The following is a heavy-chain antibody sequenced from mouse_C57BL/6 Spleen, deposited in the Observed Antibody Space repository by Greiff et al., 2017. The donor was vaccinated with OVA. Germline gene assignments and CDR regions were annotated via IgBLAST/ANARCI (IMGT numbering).Heavy chain of an antibody. CDR1: GYTFTSYW. CDR2: IYPGSGST. D-gene: IGHD2-3*01. CDR3: ALRVTTYFGY. J-gene: IGHJ2*01. V-gene: IGHV1-55*01. Sequence: QVQLQQSGAELVKPGASVKMSCKASGYTFTSYWITWVKQRPGQGLEWIGDIYPGSGSTNYNEKFKSKDTLTVDTSSSTAYMQLSSLKSEDSAVYYCALRVTTYFGYWGQGTTLTVSS.